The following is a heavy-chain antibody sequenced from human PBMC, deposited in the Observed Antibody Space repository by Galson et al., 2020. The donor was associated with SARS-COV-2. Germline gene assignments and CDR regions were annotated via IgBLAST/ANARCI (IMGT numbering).Heavy chain of an antibody. Sequence: ASVKVSCKASGYTFTGYYMHWVRQAPGQGLEWMGWINPNSGGTNYAQKFQGRVTMTRDTSISTAYMELSRLRSDDTAVYYCARVVVWDNSRLAFDYWGQGTLVTVSS. V-gene: IGHV1-2*02. CDR1: GYTFTGYY. CDR3: ARVVVWDNSRLAFDY. D-gene: IGHD2-2*01. J-gene: IGHJ4*02. CDR2: INPNSGGT.